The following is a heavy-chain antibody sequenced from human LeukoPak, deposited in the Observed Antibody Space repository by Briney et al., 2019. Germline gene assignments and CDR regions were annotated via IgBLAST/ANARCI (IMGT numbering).Heavy chain of an antibody. Sequence: GGSLRLSCAASGFTFSSYAMSWVRQAPGKGLEWVSAISGSGGSTYYADSVKGRFTISRDNSKNTLYLQMNSLRAEDTAVYYCAEDRLLWFEELFCYFDYWGQGTLVTVSS. CDR2: ISGSGGST. CDR3: AEDRLLWFEELFCYFDY. V-gene: IGHV3-23*01. J-gene: IGHJ4*02. CDR1: GFTFSSYA. D-gene: IGHD3-10*01.